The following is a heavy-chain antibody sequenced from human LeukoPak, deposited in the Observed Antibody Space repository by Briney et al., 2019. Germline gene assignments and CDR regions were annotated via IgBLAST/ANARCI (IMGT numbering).Heavy chain of an antibody. J-gene: IGHJ4*02. Sequence: GESLKISCKGSGYSFTSYWISWVRQMPGKGLEWMGRIDPSDSYSNYSPSFQGHVTISADKSISTAYLQWSSLKASDTAMYYCARHRGGVYYYGSGSYFDLRFDNWGQGTLVTVSS. CDR3: ARHRGGVYYYGSGSYFDLRFDN. CDR2: IDPSDSYS. CDR1: GYSFTSYW. D-gene: IGHD3-10*01. V-gene: IGHV5-10-1*01.